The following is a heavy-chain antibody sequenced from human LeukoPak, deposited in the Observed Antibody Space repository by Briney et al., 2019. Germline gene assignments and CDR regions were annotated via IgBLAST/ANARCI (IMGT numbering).Heavy chain of an antibody. CDR3: TTDERSLRYFDWFSYYYGMDV. J-gene: IGHJ6*04. CDR1: GFTFSSYG. V-gene: IGHV3-33*01. Sequence: GGSLRLSCAASGFTFSSYGMHWVRQAPGKGLEWVAVIWYDGSNKYYADSVKGRFTISRDNSKNTLYLQMNSLKTEDTAVYYCTTDERSLRYFDWFSYYYGMDVWGKGTTVTVSS. D-gene: IGHD3-9*01. CDR2: IWYDGSNK.